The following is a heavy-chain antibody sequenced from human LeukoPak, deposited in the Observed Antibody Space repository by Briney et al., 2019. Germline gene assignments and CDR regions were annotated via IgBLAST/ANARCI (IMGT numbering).Heavy chain of an antibody. CDR1: GFTFSSYG. CDR2: ISYDGSNK. CDR3: ARGRIAAGPYYYYYMDV. Sequence: GGSLRLSCAASGFTFSSYGMHWVRQAPGKGLEWVAVISYDGSNKYYADSVKGRFTISRDNSKNTLYLQMNSLRAEDTAVYYCARGRIAAGPYYYYYMDVWGKGTTVTVSS. D-gene: IGHD6-6*01. J-gene: IGHJ6*03. V-gene: IGHV3-30*19.